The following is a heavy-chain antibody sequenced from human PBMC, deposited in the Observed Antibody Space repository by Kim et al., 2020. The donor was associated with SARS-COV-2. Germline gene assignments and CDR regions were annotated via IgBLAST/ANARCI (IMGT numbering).Heavy chain of an antibody. J-gene: IGHJ4*02. CDR2: ISWDGGST. V-gene: IGHV3-43*01. Sequence: GGSLRLSCAASGFTFDDFTMHWVRQAPGKGLEWVSLISWDGGSTYYADSVKGRFTISRDNSKNSLYLQMNSLRTEDTALYYCAKDAAGGSIAAVRFDYWGQGTLVTVSS. D-gene: IGHD6-13*01. CDR3: AKDAAGGSIAAVRFDY. CDR1: GFTFDDFT.